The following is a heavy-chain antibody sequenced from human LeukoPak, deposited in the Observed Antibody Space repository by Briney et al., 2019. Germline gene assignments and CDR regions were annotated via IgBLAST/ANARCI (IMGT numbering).Heavy chain of an antibody. V-gene: IGHV1-2*02. D-gene: IGHD6-19*01. J-gene: IGHJ5*02. CDR1: GYTFTVYY. CDR2: INPNSGGT. Sequence: ASVKVSCKASGYTFTVYYIHWVRQAHGQGLEYMGWINPNSGGTNYAQKFQGRVTMTRDTSISTAYMEVNRLTSDDTALYYCALYSSGLFDPWGQGTLVTVSS. CDR3: ALYSSGLFDP.